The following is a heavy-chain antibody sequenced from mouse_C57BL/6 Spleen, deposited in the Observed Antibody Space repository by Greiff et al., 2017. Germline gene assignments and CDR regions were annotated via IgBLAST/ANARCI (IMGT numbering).Heavy chain of an antibody. D-gene: IGHD2-3*01. CDR2: IHPNSGST. V-gene: IGHV1-64*01. Sequence: QVQLQQPGAELVKPGASVKLSCKASGYTFTSYWMHWVKQRPGQGLEWIGMIHPNSGSTNYNEKFKSKATLTVDKSSSTAYMQLSSLTSEDSAVYYCARGPYDGYYDAMDYWGQGTSVTVSS. CDR1: GYTFTSYW. CDR3: ARGPYDGYYDAMDY. J-gene: IGHJ4*01.